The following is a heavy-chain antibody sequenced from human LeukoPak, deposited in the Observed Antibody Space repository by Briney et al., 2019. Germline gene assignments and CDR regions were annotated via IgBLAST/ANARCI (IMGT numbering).Heavy chain of an antibody. J-gene: IGHJ3*02. D-gene: IGHD1-26*01. Sequence: AASVKVSCKASGGTFSSYAISWVRQAPGQGLEWMGGIIPIFGTANYAQKFQGRVTITTDESTSTAYMELSSLRSEDTAVYYCARGRSSGELLDAFDIWGQGTMVTVSS. CDR2: IIPIFGTA. V-gene: IGHV1-69*05. CDR3: ARGRSSGELLDAFDI. CDR1: GGTFSSYA.